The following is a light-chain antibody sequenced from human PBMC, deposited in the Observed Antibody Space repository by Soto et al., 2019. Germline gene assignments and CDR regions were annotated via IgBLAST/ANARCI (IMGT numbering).Light chain of an antibody. Sequence: QSVLAQRAAGSGSPGQSITISCTGTSSDVGGYNYVSWYPHHPGKAPKLMIYDVSNRPSGVSNRFSGSKSGNTASLSISGLQPEDEADYYCSSYRTSNTRQIVCGTGTKVTVL. J-gene: IGLJ1*01. CDR2: DVS. V-gene: IGLV2-14*03. CDR1: SSDVGGYNY. CDR3: SSYRTSNTRQIV.